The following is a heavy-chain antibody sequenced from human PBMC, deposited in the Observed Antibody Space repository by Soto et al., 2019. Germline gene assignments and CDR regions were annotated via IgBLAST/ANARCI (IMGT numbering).Heavy chain of an antibody. V-gene: IGHV4-59*01. J-gene: IGHJ4*02. CDR2: MYYTGST. CDR1: GGSISTYY. Sequence: SETLSLTCTVSGGSISTYYWSWIRQPPGKGLEWIGYMYYTGSTNYNPSLKNRVTISVDTSKNQFSLKLSSVTAADTAVYYCARDDSRAGYHDYWGQGTLVTVS. CDR3: ARDDSRAGYHDY. D-gene: IGHD3-9*01.